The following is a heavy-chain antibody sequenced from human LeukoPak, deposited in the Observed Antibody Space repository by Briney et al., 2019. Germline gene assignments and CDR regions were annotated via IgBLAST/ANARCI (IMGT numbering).Heavy chain of an antibody. D-gene: IGHD3-10*01. CDR3: ATQYYYVSGSYYVYWYFDL. Sequence: GGSLRLSCAASGFTFSSYAMSWVRQAPGKGLEWVSAISGSGGSTYYADSVKGRFTISRDNSKNTLYLQMNSLRAEDTAVYYCATQYYYVSGSYYVYWYFDLWGRGTLVTVSS. V-gene: IGHV3-23*01. CDR1: GFTFSSYA. J-gene: IGHJ2*01. CDR2: ISGSGGST.